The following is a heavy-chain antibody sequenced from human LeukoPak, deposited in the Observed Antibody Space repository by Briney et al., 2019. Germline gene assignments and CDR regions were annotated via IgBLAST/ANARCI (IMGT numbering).Heavy chain of an antibody. D-gene: IGHD5-18*01. V-gene: IGHV3-7*01. J-gene: IGHJ4*02. Sequence: GGSLRLSCAASGFTFSTYSMNWVRQAPGKGLEWVANIKQDGSEKYYVDSVKGRFTISRDNAKNSLYLQMNSLRAEDTAVYYCARIQLWRPYFDYWGQGTLVTVSS. CDR1: GFTFSTYS. CDR3: ARIQLWRPYFDY. CDR2: IKQDGSEK.